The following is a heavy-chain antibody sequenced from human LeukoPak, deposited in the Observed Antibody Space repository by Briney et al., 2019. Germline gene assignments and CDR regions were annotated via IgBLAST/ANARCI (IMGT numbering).Heavy chain of an antibody. CDR1: GGSISGYY. CDR2: IYYSGST. J-gene: IGHJ5*02. CDR3: ASWVAMEGWFDP. D-gene: IGHD2-15*01. V-gene: IGHV4-59*01. Sequence: PSETLSLTCTVSGGSISGYYWSWIRQPPGKGLEWIGYIYYSGSTNYNPSLKSRVTISVDTSKNQFSLKLSSVTAADTAVYYCASWVAMEGWFDPWGQGTLVTVSS.